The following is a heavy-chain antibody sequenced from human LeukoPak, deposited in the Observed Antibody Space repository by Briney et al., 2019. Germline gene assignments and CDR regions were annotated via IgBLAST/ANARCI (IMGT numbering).Heavy chain of an antibody. CDR1: GGSISSYF. Sequence: SETLSLTCTVSGGSISSYFWSRLRQPPGKELEWIGYIYSSGSTSYNPSLKSRVTISVDTSKNQFSLKLTSVTAADTAVYYCARGGSRVFDFWGQGTLVTVSS. D-gene: IGHD2-2*01. J-gene: IGHJ4*02. CDR3: ARGGSRVFDF. CDR2: IYSSGST. V-gene: IGHV4-4*09.